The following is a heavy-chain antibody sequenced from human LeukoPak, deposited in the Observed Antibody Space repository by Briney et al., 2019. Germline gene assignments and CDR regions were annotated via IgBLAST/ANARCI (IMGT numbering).Heavy chain of an antibody. CDR3: AGGPKQQLLWGRASNGFDP. D-gene: IGHD2-2*01. CDR1: GFTFSSYS. V-gene: IGHV3-66*01. CDR2: IYSGGST. J-gene: IGHJ5*02. Sequence: GGSLRLSCAASGFTFSSYSMNWVRQAPGKGLEWVSVIYSGGSTHYADSVKGRFTISRDNSKNMLYLQMNSLRAEDTAVYYCAGGPKQQLLWGRASNGFDPWGQGTLVTVSS.